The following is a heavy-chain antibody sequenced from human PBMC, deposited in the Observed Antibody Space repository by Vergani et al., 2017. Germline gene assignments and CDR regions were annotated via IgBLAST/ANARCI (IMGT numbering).Heavy chain of an antibody. Sequence: QVQLVQSGAEVKKPGASVKVSCKASGYTFTDYFMHWVRQAPGQGLEWMGWINPNSGGTNYAQKFQGRVTMTRDTSISTAYMELSNLTSADTAVYYCARVGTNSNRGYCDYWGQGTLVTVSS. CDR3: ARVGTNSNRGYCDY. J-gene: IGHJ4*02. CDR2: INPNSGGT. D-gene: IGHD4-23*01. V-gene: IGHV1-2*02. CDR1: GYTFTDYF.